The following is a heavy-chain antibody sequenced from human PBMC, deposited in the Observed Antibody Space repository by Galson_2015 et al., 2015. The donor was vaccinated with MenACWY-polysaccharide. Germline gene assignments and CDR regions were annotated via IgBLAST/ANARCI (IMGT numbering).Heavy chain of an antibody. V-gene: IGHV3-53*01. J-gene: IGHJ5*02. Sequence: SLRLSCAASGFSVINTYMTWVRQAPGKGLEWVSFLHSSGNTDHTDSVKGRFTISRDTSTNTLYLHMNSLRAEDTAVYFCARATLSGGCESWGQGTLVPVSS. CDR1: GFSVINTY. CDR2: LHSSGNT. D-gene: IGHD6-19*01. CDR3: ARATLSGGCES.